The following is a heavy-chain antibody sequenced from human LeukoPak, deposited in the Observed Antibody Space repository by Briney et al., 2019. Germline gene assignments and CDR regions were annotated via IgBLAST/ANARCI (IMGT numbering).Heavy chain of an antibody. D-gene: IGHD2-21*02. V-gene: IGHV3-48*01. J-gene: IGHJ4*02. CDR1: GVTFSSDN. CDR3: AREGDADVFDY. CDR2: ISSSSSTI. Sequence: GGSLRLSCTASGVTFSSDNRNWVRQAPGKGLECIAYISSSSSTIYYADSVKGRFTISRDNANHSVFLQMTSLSADATAVYYWAREGDADVFDYWGQGTLVTVSS.